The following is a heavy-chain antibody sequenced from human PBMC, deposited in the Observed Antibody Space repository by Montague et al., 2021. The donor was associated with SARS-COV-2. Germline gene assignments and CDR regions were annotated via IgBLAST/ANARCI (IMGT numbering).Heavy chain of an antibody. V-gene: IGHV3-7*01. D-gene: IGHD7-27*01. CDR3: ATDQNWAFDC. CDR1: GFTFGRYW. J-gene: IGHJ4*02. Sequence: SLRLSCAASGFTFGRYWMSWVRQAPGKGLEWVANIKQDESEKSYXXSLKVRFTISRDNAKNSLYLQMHSLRAEDTAVYYCATDQNWAFDCWGQGALVTVSS. CDR2: IKQDESEK.